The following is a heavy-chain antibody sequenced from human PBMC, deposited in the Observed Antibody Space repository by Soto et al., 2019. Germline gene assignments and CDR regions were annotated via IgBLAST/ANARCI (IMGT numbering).Heavy chain of an antibody. CDR1: WGTSGGVGCS. CDR2: IYHSGST. J-gene: IGHJ4*02. V-gene: IGHV4-30-2*01. CDR3: PSVPDY. Sequence: WGVAWGTSGGVGCSWSCIRQPPGKGLEWTGYIYHSGSTYYNPSLKSRVTISVDRSKNQFSLKLSSVTAADTAVYYCPSVPDYWGQGTLVTVSS.